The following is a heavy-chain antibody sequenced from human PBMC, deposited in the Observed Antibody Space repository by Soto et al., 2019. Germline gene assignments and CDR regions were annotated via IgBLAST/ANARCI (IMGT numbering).Heavy chain of an antibody. CDR2: IYYSGSTYYN. D-gene: IGHD1-26*01. J-gene: IGHJ4*02. V-gene: IGHV4-31*03. CDR3: ARTPLL. CDR1: GGSISSGGYY. Sequence: PSETLSLTCTVSGGSISSGGYYWSWIRQHPGKGLEWIGHIYYSGSTYYNYYNPSLKSRVTISVDTSKNQFSLKLSSVTAADTAVYYCARTPLLWGQGTLVTVPS.